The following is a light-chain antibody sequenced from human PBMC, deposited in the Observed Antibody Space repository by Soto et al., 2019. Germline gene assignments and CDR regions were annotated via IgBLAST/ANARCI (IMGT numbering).Light chain of an antibody. CDR1: SSDVGGYNY. J-gene: IGLJ1*01. Sequence: QSVLTQPASVSGSPGQSITISCTGTSSDVGGYNYVSWYQQHPGKASKLMIYDVSNRPSGVSNRFSGSKSGNTASLTISGLQAEDEADYYCSSYTSSSTLLIVFGTGTKVTVL. V-gene: IGLV2-14*01. CDR3: SSYTSSSTLLIV. CDR2: DVS.